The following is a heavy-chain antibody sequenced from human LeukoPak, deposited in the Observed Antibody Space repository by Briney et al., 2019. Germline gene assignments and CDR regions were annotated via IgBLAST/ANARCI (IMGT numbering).Heavy chain of an antibody. CDR1: GGSFSGYY. V-gene: IGHV4-34*01. J-gene: IGHJ4*02. CDR2: INHSGST. CDR3: ARMGAIAGASANPDY. Sequence: PSETLSLTCAVYGGSFSGYYWSWIRQPPGKGLEWIGEINHSGSTNYSPSLKSRVTISVDTSKNQFSLNLNSVTAADTAVYYCARMGAIAGASANPDYWGRGTLVTVSS. D-gene: IGHD4/OR15-4a*01.